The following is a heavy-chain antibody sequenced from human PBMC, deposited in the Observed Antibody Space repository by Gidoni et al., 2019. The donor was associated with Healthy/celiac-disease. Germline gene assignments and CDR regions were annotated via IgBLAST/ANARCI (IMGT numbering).Heavy chain of an antibody. Sequence: QVQLQQWGAGLLKPSETLSLTCAVYGGSFSGYYWSWIRQPPGKGLEWIGEINHSGSTNYNPSLKSRVTISVDTSKNQFSLKLSSVTAADTAVYYCAREVAPAYSSSWYKGYFQHWGQGTLVTVSS. J-gene: IGHJ1*01. CDR1: GGSFSGYY. CDR2: INHSGST. CDR3: AREVAPAYSSSWYKGYFQH. D-gene: IGHD6-13*01. V-gene: IGHV4-34*01.